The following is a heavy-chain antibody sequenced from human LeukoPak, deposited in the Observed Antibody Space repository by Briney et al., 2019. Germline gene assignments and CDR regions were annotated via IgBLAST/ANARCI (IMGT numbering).Heavy chain of an antibody. Sequence: GGSLRLSCAASGFTFSSYWMSWVRQAPGKGLEWVANIKQDGSEKYYVDSVKGRYTISRDNAKNSLYLQMNSLRAEDTAVYYCARDIVVVPAAINWFDPWGQGTLVTVSS. CDR2: IKQDGSEK. D-gene: IGHD2-2*01. CDR1: GFTFSSYW. CDR3: ARDIVVVPAAINWFDP. V-gene: IGHV3-7*01. J-gene: IGHJ5*02.